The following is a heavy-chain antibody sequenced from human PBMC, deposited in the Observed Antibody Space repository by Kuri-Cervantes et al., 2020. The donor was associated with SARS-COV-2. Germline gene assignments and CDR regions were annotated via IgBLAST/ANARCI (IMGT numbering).Heavy chain of an antibody. Sequence: GGSLRLSCAASGFTFSSYGMHWVRQAPGKGLEWVAFIRYDGSNKYYADSAKGRFTISRDNSKNTLYLQMNSLRAEDTAVYYCAKDRELRLGELSYYYYMDVWGKGTTVTVSS. V-gene: IGHV3-30*02. CDR1: GFTFSSYG. J-gene: IGHJ6*03. D-gene: IGHD3-16*02. CDR3: AKDRELRLGELSYYYYMDV. CDR2: IRYDGSNK.